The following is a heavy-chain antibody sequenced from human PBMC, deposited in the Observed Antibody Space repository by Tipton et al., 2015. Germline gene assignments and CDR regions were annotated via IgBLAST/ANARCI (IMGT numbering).Heavy chain of an antibody. CDR3: ARGTGYYDILIGYPPEYYFDS. Sequence: TLSLTCTVSGVAFSTGGYYWVWIRQPPGKGLEWVGYIYYSGSTNYNPSLKSRVTISIDTSKNQFSLKLSSVTAADTALYYCARGTGYYDILIGYPPEYYFDSWGQGTLVTVSS. CDR2: IYYSGST. V-gene: IGHV4-61*08. D-gene: IGHD3-9*01. CDR1: GVAFSTGGYY. J-gene: IGHJ4*02.